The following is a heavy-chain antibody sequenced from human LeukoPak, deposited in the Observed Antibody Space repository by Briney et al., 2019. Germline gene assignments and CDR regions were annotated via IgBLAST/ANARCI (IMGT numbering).Heavy chain of an antibody. CDR2: SNPNSGGT. V-gene: IGHV1-2*02. Sequence: ASVKVSCKTSGYTFAGYFVHWVRQAPGHGLEWMGWSNPNSGGTNYTQNFQGRVTITRDTSITTAYMELSRLTSDDTALYYCARDQGYGSGGYSFDYWGQGTRVTVSS. D-gene: IGHD3-10*01. J-gene: IGHJ4*02. CDR1: GYTFAGYF. CDR3: ARDQGYGSGGYSFDY.